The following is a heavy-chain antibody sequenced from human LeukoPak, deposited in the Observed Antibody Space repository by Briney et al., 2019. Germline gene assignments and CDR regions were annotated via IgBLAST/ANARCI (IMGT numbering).Heavy chain of an antibody. CDR1: GFTFSSYA. Sequence: GRSLRLSCAASGFTFSSYAMHWVRQAPGKGLEWVAIIRFDGSNIHYADSVKGRFTISRDNSKNMLYLQMNSLRAEDTAVYYCVRDGVGATTYFGYFDHWGQGNLVTVSS. CDR2: IRFDGSNI. J-gene: IGHJ4*02. D-gene: IGHD1-26*01. CDR3: VRDGVGATTYFGYFDH. V-gene: IGHV3-33*08.